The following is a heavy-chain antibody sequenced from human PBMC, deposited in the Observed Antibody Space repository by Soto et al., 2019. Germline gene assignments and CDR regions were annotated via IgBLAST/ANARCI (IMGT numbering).Heavy chain of an antibody. V-gene: IGHV3-74*01. CDR1: GFAFSSYW. Sequence: GGSLRLSCASPGFAFSSYWMHWVRQAPGKGLVWVSRSNSDGSSTSYADSVKGRFTISRDNAKNTLYLQMNSLRAEDTAVYYCARASEDASLGMDVWGQGTTVTVSS. CDR3: ARASEDASLGMDV. CDR2: SNSDGSST. J-gene: IGHJ6*02.